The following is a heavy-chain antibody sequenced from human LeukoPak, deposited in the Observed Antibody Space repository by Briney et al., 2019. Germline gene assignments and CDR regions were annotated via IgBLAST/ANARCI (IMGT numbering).Heavy chain of an antibody. V-gene: IGHV1-18*01. J-gene: IGHJ3*02. CDR3: ARVATLDYYDSSLGGGADAFDI. CDR1: GYTFTSYG. CDR2: ISAYNGNT. Sequence: GASVKVSCKASGYTFTSYGISWVRQAPGQGLEWMGWISAYNGNTNYAQKLQGRVTMTTDTSTSTAYMELRSLRSDDTAVYYCARVATLDYYDSSLGGGADAFDIWGQGTMVTVSS. D-gene: IGHD3-22*01.